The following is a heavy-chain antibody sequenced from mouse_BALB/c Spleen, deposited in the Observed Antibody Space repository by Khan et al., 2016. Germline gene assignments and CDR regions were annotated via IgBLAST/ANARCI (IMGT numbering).Heavy chain of an antibody. V-gene: IGHV1-7*01. D-gene: IGHD1-3*01. CDR3: ARIEWRDVVDY. Sequence: QVRLQQSGAELAKPGASVKMSCKASGYTFTNYWMHWIKQRPGQGLEWIGYINPTAGYTDYNQNFKDKATLTADKSSSTVYMQLSSLTSEDSAVYVCARIEWRDVVDYWGQGTTLTVSS. CDR1: GYTFTNYW. CDR2: INPTAGYT. J-gene: IGHJ2*01.